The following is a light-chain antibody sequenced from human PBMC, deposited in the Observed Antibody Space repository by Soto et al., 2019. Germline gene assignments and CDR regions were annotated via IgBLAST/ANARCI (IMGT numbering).Light chain of an antibody. CDR3: SSYAGSNNLV. CDR1: SSDVGGYNY. J-gene: IGLJ3*02. Sequence: QSALTQPPSASGSPGQSVTISCTGTSSDVGGYNYVSWYQQYPGKAPKLMISEVNKRPSGVPDRFSGSKSGNTASLTVSGLQAEDEADYYFSSYAGSNNLVFGGGTKLTVL. V-gene: IGLV2-8*01. CDR2: EVN.